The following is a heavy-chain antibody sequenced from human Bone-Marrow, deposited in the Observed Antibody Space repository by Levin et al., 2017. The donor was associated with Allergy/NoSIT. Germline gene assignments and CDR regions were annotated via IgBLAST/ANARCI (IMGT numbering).Heavy chain of an antibody. CDR2: ISYDGSNK. Sequence: GGSLRLSCAASGFTFSSYAMHWVRQAPGKGLEWVAVISYDGSNKYYADSVKGRFTISRDNSKNTLYLQMNSLRAEDTAVYYCARDLVRGNYYYYYGMDVWGQGTTVTVSS. CDR3: ARDLVRGNYYYYYGMDV. V-gene: IGHV3-30-3*01. CDR1: GFTFSSYA. D-gene: IGHD3-10*01. J-gene: IGHJ6*02.